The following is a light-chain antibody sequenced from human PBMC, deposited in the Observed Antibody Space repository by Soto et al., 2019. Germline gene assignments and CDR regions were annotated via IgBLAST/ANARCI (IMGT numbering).Light chain of an antibody. CDR3: QTFGTGPYV. CDR1: SGHSSYA. J-gene: IGLJ1*01. CDR2: VNSDGGH. V-gene: IGLV4-69*01. Sequence: QSVLTQSPSASASLGASVKLTCTMSSGHSSYAIAWHQQQTEKGPRYLMKVNSDGGHSKGDGIPDRFSGSSSGAERYLTISSLQSEDEADYYCQTFGTGPYVFGTGTKLTVL.